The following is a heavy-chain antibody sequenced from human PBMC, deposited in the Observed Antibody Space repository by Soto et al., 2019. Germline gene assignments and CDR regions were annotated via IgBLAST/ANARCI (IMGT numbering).Heavy chain of an antibody. V-gene: IGHV4-59*08. Sequence: ETLSLNCNVSGGSISKYYWSWIRQPPGKGLEWNGYIYYSGSTNYNPSLKSRVTISIDTSKKQFSLKLSSVTAADTAVYYCARPYSTAWYDAFDIWGRGTMVTVSS. J-gene: IGHJ3*02. CDR2: IYYSGST. CDR3: ARPYSTAWYDAFDI. CDR1: GGSISKYY. D-gene: IGHD6-19*01.